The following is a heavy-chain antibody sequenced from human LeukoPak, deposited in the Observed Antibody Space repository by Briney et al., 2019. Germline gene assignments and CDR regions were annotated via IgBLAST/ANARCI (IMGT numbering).Heavy chain of an antibody. D-gene: IGHD3-3*01. V-gene: IGHV1-69*13. CDR3: ARSPDF. Sequence: GASVKVSCKASGYTFTDYYMHWVRQAPGQGLEWMGGIIPIFGTANYAQKFQGRVTITADESTSTAYMELSSLRSEDTAVYYCARSPDFWGQGTLVTVSS. J-gene: IGHJ4*02. CDR1: GYTFTDYY. CDR2: IIPIFGTA.